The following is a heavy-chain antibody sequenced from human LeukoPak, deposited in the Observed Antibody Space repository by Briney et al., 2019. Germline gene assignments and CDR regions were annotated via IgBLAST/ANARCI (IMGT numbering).Heavy chain of an antibody. V-gene: IGHV1-2*02. J-gene: IGHJ4*02. Sequence: ASVKVSCKASGYTFTGYYMHWVRQAPGQGLEWMGWINPNSGGTNYAQKFQGRVTMTRDTSISTAYMELSRLRSDDTAVYYCARGEYSSSPTLWTLDYWGQGTLVTVSS. D-gene: IGHD6-6*01. CDR2: INPNSGGT. CDR1: GYTFTGYY. CDR3: ARGEYSSSPTLWTLDY.